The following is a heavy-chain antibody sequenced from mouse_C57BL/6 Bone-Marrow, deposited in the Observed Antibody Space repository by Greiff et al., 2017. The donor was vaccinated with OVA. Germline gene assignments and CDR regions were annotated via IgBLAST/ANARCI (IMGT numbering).Heavy chain of an antibody. CDR3: ARDDYGRGAWFAY. CDR1: GFSLSTSGMG. V-gene: IGHV8-12*01. D-gene: IGHD1-1*01. CDR2: IYWDDDK. Sequence: QVTLKVSGPGLLQSSQTLSLTCSFSGFSLSTSGMGVSWIRQPSGQGLEWLAHIYWDDDKRYHPSLKSRLTISKDTSRNQVFLKITSLDPAETATDYCARDDYGRGAWFAYWGQGTLVTVSA. J-gene: IGHJ3*01.